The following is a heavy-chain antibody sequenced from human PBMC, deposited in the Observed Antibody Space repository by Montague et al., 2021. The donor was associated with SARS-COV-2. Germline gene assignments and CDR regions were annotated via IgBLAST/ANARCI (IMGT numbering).Heavy chain of an antibody. Sequence: SETLSLTCAVYGGSFSNYYWTWIRQAPGKGLEWIGEIDQGGATNYSPAFRSRLTLSVDTSKNQFSLKLNSVTAADTAVYFCARGQRQSFSVFGVLAGGPELKHYGLDVWGLGTTVTVS. CDR2: IDQGGAT. V-gene: IGHV4-34*01. D-gene: IGHD3-3*01. CDR1: GGSFSNYY. J-gene: IGHJ6*02. CDR3: ARGQRQSFSVFGVLAGGPELKHYGLDV.